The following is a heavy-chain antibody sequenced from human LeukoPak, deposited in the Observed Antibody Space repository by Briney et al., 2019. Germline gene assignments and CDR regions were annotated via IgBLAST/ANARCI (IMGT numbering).Heavy chain of an antibody. V-gene: IGHV3-21*01. CDR2: ITSTSSYI. J-gene: IGHJ4*02. D-gene: IGHD4-17*01. CDR1: GFTFSTYN. Sequence: GESLRLSCAASGFTFSTYNMNWVRQAPGKGLEWVSSITSTSSYIYYADSVKGRFTISRDNAKNSLYLQMNSLRAEDTAVYYCAREPSNYGDHYFDYWGQGTLVIVSS. CDR3: AREPSNYGDHYFDY.